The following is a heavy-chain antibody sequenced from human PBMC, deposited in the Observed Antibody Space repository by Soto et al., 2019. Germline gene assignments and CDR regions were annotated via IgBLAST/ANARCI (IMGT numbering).Heavy chain of an antibody. CDR2: ISAYNGNT. CDR1: GYTFTDYG. Sequence: ASVKVSCKSSGYTFTDYGFSWVRQAPGQGLEWLGWISAYNGNTNYGQKLQGRVTMTADTSTSTVYMELRSLRSDDTAVYYCARGGWHTFFDYWGQGTLVTAPQ. D-gene: IGHD3-16*01. CDR3: ARGGWHTFFDY. V-gene: IGHV1-18*04. J-gene: IGHJ4*02.